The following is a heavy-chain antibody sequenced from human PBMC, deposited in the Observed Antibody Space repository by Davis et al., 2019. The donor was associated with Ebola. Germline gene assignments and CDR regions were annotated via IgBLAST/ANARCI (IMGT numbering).Heavy chain of an antibody. Sequence: SETLSLTCTVSGGSISSYYWSWIRQPPGKGLEWIGSIYYSGSTNYNPSLKSRVTISVDTSKNQFSLKLSSVTAADTAVYYCARGRFLDRLVGGYYYYGMDVWGQGTTVTVSS. CDR1: GGSISSYY. D-gene: IGHD3/OR15-3a*01. J-gene: IGHJ6*02. CDR3: ARGRFLDRLVGGYYYYGMDV. V-gene: IGHV4-59*12. CDR2: IYYSGST.